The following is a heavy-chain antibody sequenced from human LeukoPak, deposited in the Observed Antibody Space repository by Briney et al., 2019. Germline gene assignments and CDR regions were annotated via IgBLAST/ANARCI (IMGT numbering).Heavy chain of an antibody. Sequence: SVKVSCKASGGTFSSYAISWVRQAPGQGLEWMGGIIPIFGTANYAQKFQGRVTITTDESTSTAYMGLSSLRSEDTAVYYCAIQNGGYCSSTSCYAFDIWGQGTMVTVSS. V-gene: IGHV1-69*05. CDR2: IIPIFGTA. CDR3: AIQNGGYCSSTSCYAFDI. J-gene: IGHJ3*02. CDR1: GGTFSSYA. D-gene: IGHD2-2*01.